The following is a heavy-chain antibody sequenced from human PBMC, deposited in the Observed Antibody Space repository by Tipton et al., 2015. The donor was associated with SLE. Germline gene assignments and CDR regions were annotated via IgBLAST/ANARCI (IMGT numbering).Heavy chain of an antibody. CDR2: IYCSGST. D-gene: IGHD1-1*01. J-gene: IGHJ6*02. CDR3: ARETTGDTYYYYGMDV. Sequence: TLSLTCTVSGGSISSYYWSWIRQPPGKGLEWIGYIYCSGSTNYNPSLKSRVTISVDTSKNQFSLNLSSVTAAATAVYYCARETTGDTYYYYGMDVWGQGTTVTVSS. V-gene: IGHV4-59*01. CDR1: GGSISSYY.